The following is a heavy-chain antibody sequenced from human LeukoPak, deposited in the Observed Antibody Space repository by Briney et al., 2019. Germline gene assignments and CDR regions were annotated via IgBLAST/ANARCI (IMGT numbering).Heavy chain of an antibody. CDR2: IYTSGST. Sequence: SETLSLTCTVSGDSINSGSYYWTWIRQPAGKGLEWIGRIYTSGSTNYNPSLKSRVTISMDTSKNHFSLDLNSVTVADTAVYYCARDSPKDYFDSWGQGTLVIVSS. V-gene: IGHV4-61*02. CDR3: ARDSPKDYFDS. J-gene: IGHJ4*02. CDR1: GDSINSGSYY.